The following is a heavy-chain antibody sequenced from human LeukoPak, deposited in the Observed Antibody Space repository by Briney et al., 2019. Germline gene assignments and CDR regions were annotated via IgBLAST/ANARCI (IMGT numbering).Heavy chain of an antibody. CDR3: AKEYDYVWGSYRSLYYFDY. Sequence: GRSLRLSCSASGFTFSSYAMHWVRQAPGKGLEWVAFIRYDGSNKYYADSVKGRFTISRDNSKNTLYLQMNSLRAEDTAVYYCAKEYDYVWGSYRSLYYFDYWGQGTLVTVSS. J-gene: IGHJ4*02. CDR2: IRYDGSNK. CDR1: GFTFSSYA. D-gene: IGHD3-16*02. V-gene: IGHV3-30*02.